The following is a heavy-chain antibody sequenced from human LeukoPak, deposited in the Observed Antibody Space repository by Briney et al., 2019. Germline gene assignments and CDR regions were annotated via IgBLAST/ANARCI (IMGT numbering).Heavy chain of an antibody. J-gene: IGHJ4*02. D-gene: IGHD4-17*01. CDR3: ARLDYGDYVTVDY. V-gene: IGHV4-59*01. CDR2: IYYSGST. Sequence: SETLSLTCTVSGGSISSYYWSWIRQPPGKGLEWIGYIYYSGSTNYNPSLKSRVTISVDTSKNQFSLKLSSVTAADTAVYYCARLDYGDYVTVDYGGQGTLVTVSS. CDR1: GGSISSYY.